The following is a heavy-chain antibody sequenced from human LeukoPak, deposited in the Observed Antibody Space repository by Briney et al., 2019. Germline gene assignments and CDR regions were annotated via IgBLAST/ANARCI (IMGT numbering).Heavy chain of an antibody. CDR1: GGSISSSSYY. CDR3: ARDRPPGPNYDFWSGYPCYMDV. Sequence: PSETLSLTCTVSGGSISSSSYYWGWIRQPPGKGLEWIGSIYYSGSTYYNPSLKSRVTISVDTSKNQFSLKLSSVTAADTAVYYCARDRPPGPNYDFWSGYPCYMDVWGKGTTVTVSS. J-gene: IGHJ6*03. CDR2: IYYSGST. V-gene: IGHV4-39*07. D-gene: IGHD3-3*01.